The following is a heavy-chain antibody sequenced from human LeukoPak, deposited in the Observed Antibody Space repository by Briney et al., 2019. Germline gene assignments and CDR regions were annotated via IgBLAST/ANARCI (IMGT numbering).Heavy chain of an antibody. V-gene: IGHV4-39*01. CDR2: IYYSGST. CDR1: GGSISSSSYY. J-gene: IGHJ4*02. D-gene: IGHD6-6*01. CDR3: ARSYSSSSRNFDY. Sequence: SETLSLTCTVSGGSISSSSYYLGWIRQPPGKGLEWIGSIYYSGSTYYNPSLKSRVTISVDTSKNQSSLKLSSVTAADTAVYYCARSYSSSSRNFDYWGQGTLVTVSS.